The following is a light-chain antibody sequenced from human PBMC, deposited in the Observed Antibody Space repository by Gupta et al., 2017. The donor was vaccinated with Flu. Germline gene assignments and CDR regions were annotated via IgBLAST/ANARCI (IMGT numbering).Light chain of an antibody. CDR3: QEYSNWPPLT. V-gene: IGKV3-15*01. CDR2: GAS. J-gene: IGKJ4*01. CDR1: QSVSSN. Sequence: EIAMTQSPATLSVSRGERATLPCRASQSVSSNLAWYQQKPGQAPRLLIYGASTRATGIPARFSGSGSGTEFTLTISSLQSEDFAVYYCQEYSNWPPLTFGGGTKVEIK.